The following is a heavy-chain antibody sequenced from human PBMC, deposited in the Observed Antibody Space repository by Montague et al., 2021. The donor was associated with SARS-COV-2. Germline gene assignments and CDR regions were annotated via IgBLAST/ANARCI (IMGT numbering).Heavy chain of an antibody. CDR3: ARTHYDILAGYYIAFDY. V-gene: IGHV2-70*01. CDR2: IDWDDDK. D-gene: IGHD3-9*01. Sequence: PALVKPTKTLTLTCTLSGFSPSTSGMCVSWIRQPPGKALEWLAHIDWDDDKYYSASLKTRLTISKDTSKIQVVLTMTNMDPVDTATYYCARTHYDILAGYYIAFDYWGQGTLVTVSS. CDR1: GFSPSTSGMC. J-gene: IGHJ4*02.